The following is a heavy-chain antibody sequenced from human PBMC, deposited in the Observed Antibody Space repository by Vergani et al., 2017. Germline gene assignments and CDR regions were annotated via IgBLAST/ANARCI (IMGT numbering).Heavy chain of an antibody. CDR1: GGSFSGYY. V-gene: IGHV4-34*01. D-gene: IGHD6-19*01. J-gene: IGHJ4*02. CDR3: ARAISGWRRYFDY. CDR2: INPSGST. Sequence: QVQLQESGPGLVKPSETLSLTCAVYGGSFSGYYWSWIRQPPGKGLEWIGEINPSGSTNYNPSLKSRVTISVDTSKNQFSLKLSSVTAADTAVYYCARAISGWRRYFDYWGQGTLVTVSS.